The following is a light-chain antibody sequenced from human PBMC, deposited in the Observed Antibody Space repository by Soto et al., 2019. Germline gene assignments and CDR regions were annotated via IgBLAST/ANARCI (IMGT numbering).Light chain of an antibody. CDR3: QQYGSSPRT. Sequence: EIVLTQSPGTLSLSPGEKDTLSCRASQSVISNFLAWYQHKPGQAPRLLIYGASSRATGIPGRFSGSGSGTDFTLTISRLEPEDFAVYYCQQYGSSPRTFGQGTKV. CDR1: QSVISNF. J-gene: IGKJ1*01. V-gene: IGKV3-20*01. CDR2: GAS.